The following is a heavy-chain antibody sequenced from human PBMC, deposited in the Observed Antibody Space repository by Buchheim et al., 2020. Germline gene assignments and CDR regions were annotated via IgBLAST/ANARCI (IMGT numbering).Heavy chain of an antibody. J-gene: IGHJ4*02. CDR1: GFTFSSYA. CDR3: AKEGVASSWYPLGDYFDY. D-gene: IGHD6-13*01. CDR2: ISGSGGST. V-gene: IGHV3-23*01. Sequence: EVQLLESGGGLVQPGGSLRLSCAASGFTFSSYAMSWVRQAPGKGLEWVSAISGSGGSTYYADSVKGRFTISRDNSKNTLYLQMNSLRAEDTAVFYCAKEGVASSWYPLGDYFDYWGQGTL.